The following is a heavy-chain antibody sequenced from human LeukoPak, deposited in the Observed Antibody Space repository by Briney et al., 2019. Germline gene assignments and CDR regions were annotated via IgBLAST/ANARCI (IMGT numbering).Heavy chain of an antibody. CDR1: GGSISSSNW. V-gene: IGHV4-4*02. Sequence: SGTLSLTCAVSGGSISSSNWWSWVRQPPGKGLEWIGEIYHSGSTNYNPSLKSRVTISVDKSKNQFSLKLSSVTAADTAVYYCARDGNHCSGGSCYSEFDYWGQGTLVTVSS. J-gene: IGHJ4*02. CDR2: IYHSGST. CDR3: ARDGNHCSGGSCYSEFDY. D-gene: IGHD2-15*01.